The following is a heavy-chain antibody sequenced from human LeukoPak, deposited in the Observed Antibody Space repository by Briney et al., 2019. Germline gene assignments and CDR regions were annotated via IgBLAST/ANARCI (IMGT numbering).Heavy chain of an antibody. Sequence: GASLKISCKGSGSSFISYWIGWVRPLPGKGLEWMGIIYPGDSNTRYSPSFQGQVTMSADKSISTAYLQWSSLKASDTAMYYCAGPPNYDYAYDAFDIWGQGTMVTVSS. CDR1: GSSFISYW. CDR2: IYPGDSNT. D-gene: IGHD3-16*01. CDR3: AGPPNYDYAYDAFDI. J-gene: IGHJ3*02. V-gene: IGHV5-51*01.